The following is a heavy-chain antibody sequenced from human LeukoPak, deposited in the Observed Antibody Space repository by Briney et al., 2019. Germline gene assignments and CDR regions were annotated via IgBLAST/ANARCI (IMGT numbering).Heavy chain of an antibody. Sequence: GESLKISCKGSGYSFTSYWIGWVRQMPGKGLEWTGIIYPGDSDTRYSPSFQGQVTISADKSISTAYLQWSSLKASDTAMYYCARGKVYGLDYYYYGMDVWGQGTTVTVSS. CDR2: IYPGDSDT. J-gene: IGHJ6*02. CDR1: GYSFTSYW. CDR3: ARGKVYGLDYYYYGMDV. D-gene: IGHD2/OR15-2a*01. V-gene: IGHV5-51*01.